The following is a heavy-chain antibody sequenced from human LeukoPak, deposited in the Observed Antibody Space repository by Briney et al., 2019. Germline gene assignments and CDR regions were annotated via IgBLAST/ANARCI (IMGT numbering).Heavy chain of an antibody. V-gene: IGHV5-51*01. D-gene: IGHD2-2*01. CDR1: GYTFTNYW. J-gene: IGHJ6*03. CDR3: ARHMDDCTSTSCFPFYYFFMDV. Sequence: GESLKISCKASGYTFTNYWIAWVRQMPGKGLEWVGHIYPGDSDTRYSPSFQGHVTISADKSISTAFLQWSSLKASDTAVYYCARHMDDCTSTSCFPFYYFFMDVWGEGTTVIVSS. CDR2: IYPGDSDT.